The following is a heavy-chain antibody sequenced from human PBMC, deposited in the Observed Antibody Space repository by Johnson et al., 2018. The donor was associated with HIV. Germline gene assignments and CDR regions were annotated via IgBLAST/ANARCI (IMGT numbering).Heavy chain of an antibody. D-gene: IGHD3-22*01. J-gene: IGHJ3*02. Sequence: QVQLVESGGAVVQPGTSLRLSCEASGLILSGYGLHWVRQAPGKGLEWVAVISYDGSNKYYADSVKGRFTISRDNAKNSLYLQMNSLRAEDTAVYYCARVVVWIVVAHAFDIWGQGTMVTVSS. V-gene: IGHV3-30*19. CDR2: ISYDGSNK. CDR1: GLILSGYG. CDR3: ARVVVWIVVAHAFDI.